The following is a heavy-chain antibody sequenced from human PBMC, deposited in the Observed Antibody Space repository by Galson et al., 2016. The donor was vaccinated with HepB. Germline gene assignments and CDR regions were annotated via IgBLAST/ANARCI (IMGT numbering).Heavy chain of an antibody. CDR3: GKTTYCDVGGCYNSYGLDV. V-gene: IGHV1-18*04. CDR2: ISGYNGDT. J-gene: IGHJ6*02. CDR1: GYTFTSYG. D-gene: IGHD2-15*01. Sequence: SVKVSCKASGYTFTSYGISWVRQAPGQGLEWMGWISGYNGDTIYAQRLQGRVTMTTDTSTSTAYMELRSLRSDDTAVYYCGKTTYCDVGGCYNSYGLDVWGQGTTVTVSS.